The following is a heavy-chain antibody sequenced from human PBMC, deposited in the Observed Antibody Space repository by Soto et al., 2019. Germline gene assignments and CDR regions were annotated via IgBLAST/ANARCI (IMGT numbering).Heavy chain of an antibody. V-gene: IGHV3-33*01. J-gene: IGHJ4*02. CDR3: ARDTFGLHY. D-gene: IGHD3-16*01. CDR2: IWYDGSNK. CDR1: GFTFSSYG. Sequence: GGSLRLSCAASGFTFSSYGMHWVRQAPGKGLVWVAVIWYDGSNKYYADSVKGRFTIPRDNAKNTLYLQMNSLRAEDTAVYYCARDTFGLHYWGQGTLVTVSS.